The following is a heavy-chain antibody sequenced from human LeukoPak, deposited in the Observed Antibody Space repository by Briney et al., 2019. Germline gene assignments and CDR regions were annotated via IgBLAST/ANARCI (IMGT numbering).Heavy chain of an antibody. J-gene: IGHJ6*02. Sequence: LSGGSLRLSCAASGFTFSSYGMHWVRQAPGKGLEWVAVISYDGSNKYYADSVKGRFTISRGNSKNTLYLQMNSLRAEDTAVYYCAKSRPTATVTVPLDVWGQGTTVTVSS. V-gene: IGHV3-30*18. CDR2: ISYDGSNK. CDR1: GFTFSSYG. D-gene: IGHD4-17*01. CDR3: AKSRPTATVTVPLDV.